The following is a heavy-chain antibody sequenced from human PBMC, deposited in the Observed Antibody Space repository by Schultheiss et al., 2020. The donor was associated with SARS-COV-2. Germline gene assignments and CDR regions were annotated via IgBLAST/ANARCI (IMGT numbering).Heavy chain of an antibody. Sequence: GGSLRLSCAASGFAFSTYLMHWVRQAPGKGLEWVAIISSDGNNIHYADSVKGRFTISRDNSKTTLYLEMNSLRPEDTAVYYCARGITMIVVIDPWGQGTLVTVSS. CDR2: ISSDGNNI. V-gene: IGHV3-30-3*01. J-gene: IGHJ5*02. D-gene: IGHD3-22*01. CDR1: GFAFSTYL. CDR3: ARGITMIVVIDP.